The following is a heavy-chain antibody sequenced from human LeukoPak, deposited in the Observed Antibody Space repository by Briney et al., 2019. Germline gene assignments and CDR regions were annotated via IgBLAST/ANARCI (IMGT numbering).Heavy chain of an antibody. D-gene: IGHD2-2*02. J-gene: IGHJ6*03. Sequence: GGSLRLSCAASGFTVSSNYMSWVRQAPGKGLEWVSVIYSGGSTYYADSVKGRFTISRDNSKNTLYLQMNSLRAEDTAVYYCAMDPRYCSSTSCFTYYYYYMDVWGKGTTVTVSS. CDR1: GFTVSSNY. CDR2: IYSGGST. CDR3: AMDPRYCSSTSCFTYYYYYMDV. V-gene: IGHV3-66*02.